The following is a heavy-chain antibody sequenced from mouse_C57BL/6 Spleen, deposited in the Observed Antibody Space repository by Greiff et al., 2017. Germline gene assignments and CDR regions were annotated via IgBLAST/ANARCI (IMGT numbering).Heavy chain of an antibody. CDR3: VRGVTTVVATRGYAMDY. V-gene: IGHV10-3*01. Sequence: EVHLVESGGGLVQPKGSLKLSCAASGFTFNTYAMHWVRQAPGKGLEWVARIRSKSSNYATYYADSVKDRFTISRDDSQSMLYLQMNNLKTEDTAMYYCVRGVTTVVATRGYAMDYWGQGTSVTVSS. D-gene: IGHD1-1*01. CDR1: GFTFNTYA. CDR2: IRSKSSNYAT. J-gene: IGHJ4*01.